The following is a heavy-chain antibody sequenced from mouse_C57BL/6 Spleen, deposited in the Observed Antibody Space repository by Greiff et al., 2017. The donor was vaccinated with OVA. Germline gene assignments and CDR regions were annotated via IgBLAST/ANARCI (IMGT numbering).Heavy chain of an antibody. CDR1: GFNIKDYY. J-gene: IGHJ2*01. CDR3: VLYDYDEELGYIDY. D-gene: IGHD2-4*01. Sequence: EVKLQASGAELVKPGASVKLSCTASGFNIKDYYMHWVKQRTEQGLEWIGRIDPEDGETKYAPTFQGKATITADTSSNTAYLQLSSLTSEDTAVYYCVLYDYDEELGYIDYWGQGTTLTVSS. CDR2: IDPEDGET. V-gene: IGHV14-2*01.